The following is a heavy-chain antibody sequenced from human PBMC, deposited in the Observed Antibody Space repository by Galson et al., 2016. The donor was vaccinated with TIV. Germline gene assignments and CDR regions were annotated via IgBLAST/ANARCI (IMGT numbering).Heavy chain of an antibody. Sequence: SVKVPCKASGYTFISHDINWVRQATGQGLEWMGNSTGYAQKFQGRVTMTSNISISTAYMELSSLRSEDTAVYYCASPNYRSGYYGMDVWDQGTTVTVSS. CDR3: ASPNYRSGYYGMDV. CDR2: NST. CDR1: GYTFISHD. J-gene: IGHJ6*02. D-gene: IGHD3-22*01. V-gene: IGHV1-8*02.